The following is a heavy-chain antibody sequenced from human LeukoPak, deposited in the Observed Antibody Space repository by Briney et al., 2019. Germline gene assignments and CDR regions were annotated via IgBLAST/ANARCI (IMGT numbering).Heavy chain of an antibody. J-gene: IGHJ4*02. CDR2: IYYSGST. CDR3: ARRGGWPYYFDY. Sequence: SETLSLTCTVSGGSISSSSYYWGWIRQPPGKGLEWIGSIYYSGSTYYNPSLKSRVTISVDTSKNQFSLKLSSVTAADTAVYYCARRGGWPYYFDYWGQGTLVTVPS. D-gene: IGHD6-19*01. V-gene: IGHV4-39*01. CDR1: GGSISSSSYY.